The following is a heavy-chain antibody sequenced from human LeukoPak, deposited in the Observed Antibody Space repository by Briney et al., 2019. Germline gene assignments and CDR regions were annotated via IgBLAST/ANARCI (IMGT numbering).Heavy chain of an antibody. CDR1: GFTFTSYA. Sequence: GGSLRLSCAASGFTFTSYAMHWVRQAPGKGLEWVSGITGSGGSTYYADSMKGRFTISRDNSKYTLYLQMNSLRAEDTAVYYCAKRNDAFDIWGQGTMVTVSS. J-gene: IGHJ3*02. V-gene: IGHV3-23*01. CDR2: ITGSGGST. CDR3: AKRNDAFDI.